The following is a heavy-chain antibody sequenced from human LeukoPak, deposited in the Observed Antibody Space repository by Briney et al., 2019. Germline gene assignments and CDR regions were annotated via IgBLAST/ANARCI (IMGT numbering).Heavy chain of an antibody. D-gene: IGHD3-10*01. Sequence: GGSLRLSCAASGFDFSSYWISWVRQAPGKGLEWEANIKQGGREKFYVDSVKGRFSLSRDYAKKSVYLEMNSLRVDDTAVYYCARDAFRARYFDLWGRGTLVTVSS. CDR3: ARDAFRARYFDL. J-gene: IGHJ2*01. V-gene: IGHV3-7*01. CDR1: GFDFSSYW. CDR2: IKQGGREK.